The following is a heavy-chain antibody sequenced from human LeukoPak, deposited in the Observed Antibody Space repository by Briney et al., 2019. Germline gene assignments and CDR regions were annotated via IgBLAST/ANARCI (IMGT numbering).Heavy chain of an antibody. J-gene: IGHJ6*03. D-gene: IGHD1-7*01. CDR1: GVSFSNYY. CDR2: INDSGRI. CDR3: ARRWNYGRNYYIDV. Sequence: SETLSLTCAVYGVSFSNYYWSWIRQPPGKGLEWIGEINDSGRINYNPSLMSRVTVSVDTPKNQFSLRLTSVTATDTAVYYCARRWNYGRNYYIDVWGNGATVSVSS. V-gene: IGHV4-34*01.